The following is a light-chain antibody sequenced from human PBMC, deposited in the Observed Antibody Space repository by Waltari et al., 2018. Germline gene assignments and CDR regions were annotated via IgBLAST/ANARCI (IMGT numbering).Light chain of an antibody. CDR3: QSTDTIGTTVV. Sequence: SYGLTQPPSVSVSPGQTARTNCPGHALTKVYGYWYQQNPGRAPVVVIFKDTERPPGIPERFSGSGSGTTVTLTITGVQAEDEADYYCQSTDTIGTTVVFGGGTRLIAL. CDR1: ALTKVY. J-gene: IGLJ2*01. CDR2: KDT. V-gene: IGLV3-25*03.